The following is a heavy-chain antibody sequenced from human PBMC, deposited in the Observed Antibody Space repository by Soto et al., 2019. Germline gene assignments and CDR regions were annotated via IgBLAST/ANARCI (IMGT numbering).Heavy chain of an antibody. Sequence: EVQLLESGGGLVQPGGSLRLSCAASGFTVSSNYMTWVRQAPGKGLEWVSIIYAGGSTNYADSVKGRFTISRHNSKNTLYLQMNSLKTEDTAVYFCARGPTVTRAPHLDLWGQGTLVTVSS. J-gene: IGHJ5*02. D-gene: IGHD4-17*01. CDR2: IYAGGST. CDR1: GFTVSSNY. V-gene: IGHV3-53*04. CDR3: ARGPTVTRAPHLDL.